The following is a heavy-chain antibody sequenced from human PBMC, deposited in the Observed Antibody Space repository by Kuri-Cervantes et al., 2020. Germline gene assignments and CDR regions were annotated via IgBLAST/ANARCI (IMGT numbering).Heavy chain of an antibody. CDR2: IYTGGST. J-gene: IGHJ2*01. CDR3: ARDLGDYGNHWYFDL. Sequence: GGSLRLSCGVSGLNVGNTYMTWVRQPPGKGLEFVSIIYTGGSTFYADSVKGRFTISRDNAKNSLYLQLSSLRAEDTAVYYCARDLGDYGNHWYFDLWGRGTLVTVSS. V-gene: IGHV3-53*01. D-gene: IGHD4-11*01. CDR1: GLNVGNTY.